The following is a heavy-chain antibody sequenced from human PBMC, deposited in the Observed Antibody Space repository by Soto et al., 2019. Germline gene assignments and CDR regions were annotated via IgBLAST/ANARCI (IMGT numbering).Heavy chain of an antibody. Sequence: SETLSLTCAVSGYSISSGYYWGWIRQPPGKGLEWIGSIYHSGSTYYNPSLKSRVTISVDTSKNQFSLKLSSVTAADTAVYYCARARLFEWLGLDHGMDVWGQGTTVTVSS. CDR3: ARARLFEWLGLDHGMDV. CDR2: IYHSGST. D-gene: IGHD3-3*01. J-gene: IGHJ6*02. V-gene: IGHV4-38-2*01. CDR1: GYSISSGYY.